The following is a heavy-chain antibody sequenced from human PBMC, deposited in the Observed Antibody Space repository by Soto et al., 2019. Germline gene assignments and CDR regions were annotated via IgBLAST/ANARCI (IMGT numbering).Heavy chain of an antibody. D-gene: IGHD3-22*01. CDR1: GFTFSSYA. CDR2: ISGSGGST. V-gene: IGHV3-23*01. J-gene: IGHJ4*02. Sequence: EVQLLESGGGLVQPGGSLRLSCAASGFTFSSYAMSWVRQAPGKGLEWVSAISGSGGSTYYADSVKGRFTFSRDNSKNTLYLQMNSLRAEDTAVYYCAKQYYYDSSGYYGGYWGQGTLVTVSS. CDR3: AKQYYYDSSGYYGGY.